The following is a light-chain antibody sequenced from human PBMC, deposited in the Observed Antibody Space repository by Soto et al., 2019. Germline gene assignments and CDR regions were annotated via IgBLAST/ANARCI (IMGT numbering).Light chain of an antibody. Sequence: QSALTQPASVSGSPGQSITISCTGTSSDVGGYDYVSWYQQHPGNVPKLMIYDVSNRPSGVSNRFSGSKSGNTASLTISGLQSEDEADYYCSSYTSTSTRLVFGGGTKVTVL. CDR2: DVS. CDR3: SSYTSTSTRLV. V-gene: IGLV2-14*03. CDR1: SSDVGGYDY. J-gene: IGLJ2*01.